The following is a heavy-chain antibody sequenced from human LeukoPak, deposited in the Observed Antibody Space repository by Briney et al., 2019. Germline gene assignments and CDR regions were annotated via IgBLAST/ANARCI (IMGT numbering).Heavy chain of an antibody. V-gene: IGHV4-4*07. CDR2: IHSSGAT. J-gene: IGHJ3*01. D-gene: IGHD3-3*01. CDR1: GGSMSGYY. Sequence: SETLSLICTVSGGSMSGYYWTWIRLPAGKGLEWIGRIHSSGATNSDPSLRSRVTMSIDTSKNHFSLNLKSVTAADTAVYHCAKFRGRGSGYHWRSYDAFDLWGQGTTVTVSS. CDR3: AKFRGRGSGYHWRSYDAFDL.